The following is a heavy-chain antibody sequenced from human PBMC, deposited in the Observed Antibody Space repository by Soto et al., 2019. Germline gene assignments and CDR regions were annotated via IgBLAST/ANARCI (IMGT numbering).Heavy chain of an antibody. CDR2: FDPEDGET. Sequence: ASVKVSCKVSGYTLTELSMHWVRQAPGKGLEWMGGFDPEDGETIYAQKFQGRVTMTEDTSTDTAYMELSSLRSEDTAVYYCAGITIFGVVIPPSTLGIWGQGTMVTVSS. D-gene: IGHD3-3*01. V-gene: IGHV1-24*01. CDR3: AGITIFGVVIPPSTLGI. CDR1: GYTLTELS. J-gene: IGHJ3*02.